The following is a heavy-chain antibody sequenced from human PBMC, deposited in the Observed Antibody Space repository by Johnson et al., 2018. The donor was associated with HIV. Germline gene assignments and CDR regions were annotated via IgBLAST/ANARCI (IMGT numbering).Heavy chain of an antibody. J-gene: IGHJ3*02. D-gene: IGHD2-21*01. Sequence: QVQLVESGGGLVKPGGSLRLSCAASGFIFSYYYMSWIRQAPGKGLEWVSYISSSGNPIYYADSVKGRFTISRDNAKNSLYLQMNSLRAEDTAVYYCARDWVIGDAFDIWGQGTKVTVSS. CDR2: ISSSGNPI. CDR1: GFIFSYYY. CDR3: ARDWVIGDAFDI. V-gene: IGHV3-11*04.